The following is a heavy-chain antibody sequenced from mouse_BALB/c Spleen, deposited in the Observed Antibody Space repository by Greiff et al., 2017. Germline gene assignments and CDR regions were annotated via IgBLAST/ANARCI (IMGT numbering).Heavy chain of an antibody. CDR3: ARAGYYGSSPYWYFDV. Sequence: VQLKESGGGLVKPGGSLKLSCAASGFTFSDYYMYWVRQTPEKRLEWVATISDGGSYTYYPDSVKGRFTISRDNAKNNLYLQMSSLKSEDTAMYYCARAGYYGSSPYWYFDVWGAGTTVTVSS. CDR1: GFTFSDYY. J-gene: IGHJ1*01. D-gene: IGHD1-1*01. V-gene: IGHV5-4*02. CDR2: ISDGGSYT.